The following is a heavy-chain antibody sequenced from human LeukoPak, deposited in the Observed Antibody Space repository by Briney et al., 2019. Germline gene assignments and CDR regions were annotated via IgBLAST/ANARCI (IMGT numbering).Heavy chain of an antibody. D-gene: IGHD3-22*01. CDR3: ARVRLNYDSSGYLYYYYYMDV. CDR2: ISSSGSTI. V-gene: IGHV3-48*04. J-gene: IGHJ6*03. Sequence: GGSLRLSCAASGFTFSSYSMNWVHQAPGKGLEWVSYISSSGSTIYYADSVKGRFTISRDNAKNSLYLQMNSLRAEDTAVYYCARVRLNYDSSGYLYYYYYMDVWGKGTTVTISS. CDR1: GFTFSSYS.